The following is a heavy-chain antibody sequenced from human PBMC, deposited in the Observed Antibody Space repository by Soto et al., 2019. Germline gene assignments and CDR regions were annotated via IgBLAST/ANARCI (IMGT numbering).Heavy chain of an antibody. J-gene: IGHJ3*02. Sequence: ASVKVSCKASGYTFTSYGISWVRQAPGQGLEWMGWISAYNGNTNYAQKLQGRVTMTTDTSPSTADMELRSLRSDDTTVYYCSRGAHQRDILNGYSAPDAFDNWGQGTMVTVSS. D-gene: IGHD3-9*01. CDR3: SRGAHQRDILNGYSAPDAFDN. V-gene: IGHV1-18*01. CDR2: ISAYNGNT. CDR1: GYTFTSYG.